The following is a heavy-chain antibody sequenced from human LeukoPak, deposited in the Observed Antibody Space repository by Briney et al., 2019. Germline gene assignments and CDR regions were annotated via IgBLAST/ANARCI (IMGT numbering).Heavy chain of an antibody. D-gene: IGHD3-10*01. J-gene: IGHJ4*02. CDR1: GYTFTSYY. CDR3: ARSITMVRGVISPLFGY. V-gene: IGHV1-46*03. CDR2: INPSGGST. Sequence: ASVKVSCKASGYTFTSYYMHWVRQAPGQGLEWMGIINPSGGSTSYAQKFQGRVTMTRDTSTSTVYMELSSLRSEDTAVYYCARSITMVRGVISPLFGYWGQGTLVTVSS.